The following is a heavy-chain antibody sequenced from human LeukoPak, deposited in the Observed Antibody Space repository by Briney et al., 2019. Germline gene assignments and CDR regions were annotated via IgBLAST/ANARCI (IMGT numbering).Heavy chain of an antibody. CDR1: GASINSGSYY. Sequence: SQTLSLTCTVSGASINSGSYYWTWIRQPAGKGLEWIGRIYASGSTDYSPFLKSRLTISLDTSKNQFSLRLSSVTAADTDVYYCARDGFYCSGSDCSKGRWYSHYYMDVWAKGTTVPVSS. D-gene: IGHD5-12*01. CDR3: ARDGFYCSGSDCSKGRWYSHYYMDV. J-gene: IGHJ6*03. V-gene: IGHV4-61*02. CDR2: IYASGST.